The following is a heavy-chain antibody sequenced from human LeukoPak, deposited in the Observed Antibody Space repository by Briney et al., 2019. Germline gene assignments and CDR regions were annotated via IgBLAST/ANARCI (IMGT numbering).Heavy chain of an antibody. J-gene: IGHJ5*02. CDR3: AGYYSAGYVGNWFDP. Sequence: SSQTLSLTCTVSGESISSGDYYWSWIRQPPGKGLEWIGYIYYSGSTYYNPSLKSRLTISVDTSKNQFSLKLSSVTAADTAVYYCAGYYSAGYVGNWFDPWGQGTLVTVSS. CDR2: IYYSGST. CDR1: GESISSGDYY. V-gene: IGHV4-30-4*01. D-gene: IGHD2/OR15-2a*01.